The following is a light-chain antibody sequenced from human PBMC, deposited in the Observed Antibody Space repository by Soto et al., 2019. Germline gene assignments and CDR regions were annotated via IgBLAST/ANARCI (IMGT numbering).Light chain of an antibody. V-gene: IGKV1-39*01. J-gene: IGKJ1*01. CDR3: QQSYSTPWT. CDR1: QSISSY. Sequence: QSPSSLSASVGDRVTITCRASQSISSYLNWYQQKPGKAPKLLIYAASSLQSGVPSRFSGSGSGTDFTLTISSLQPEDFATYYCQQSYSTPWTFGQGT. CDR2: AAS.